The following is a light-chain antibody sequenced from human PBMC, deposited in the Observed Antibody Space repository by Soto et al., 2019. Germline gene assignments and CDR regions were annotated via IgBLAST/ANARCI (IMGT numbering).Light chain of an antibody. CDR1: QSGGSN. CDR3: QQSNNWPRT. Sequence: EIVMTQSPATLSVSLGERATLSCRASQSGGSNLAWYQQKPGQALRLLIDGASSRATGIPARFGGSGSGTEFTLTISSLQSEDFAVYYCQQSNNWPRTFGQGTKLEI. V-gene: IGKV3-15*01. J-gene: IGKJ2*01. CDR2: GAS.